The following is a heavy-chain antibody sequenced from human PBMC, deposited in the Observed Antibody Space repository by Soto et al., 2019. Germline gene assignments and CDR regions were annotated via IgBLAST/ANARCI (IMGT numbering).Heavy chain of an antibody. CDR3: ATVYSGYDRRGFVP. CDR2: FDPEDGET. D-gene: IGHD5-12*01. J-gene: IGHJ5*02. Sequence: ASVKVSCKTSGYTLTELSMHWVRQAPGKGPEWIGGFDPEDGETIYAQKFHGRVTMTEDTSTDTAYMELSSLRSEDTAVYYCATVYSGYDRRGFVPWGQGSLVTVSS. V-gene: IGHV1-24*01. CDR1: GYTLTELS.